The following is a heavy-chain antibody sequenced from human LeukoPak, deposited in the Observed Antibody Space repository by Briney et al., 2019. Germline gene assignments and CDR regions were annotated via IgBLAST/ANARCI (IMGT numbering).Heavy chain of an antibody. J-gene: IGHJ6*02. CDR3: ARESQWELLNPHYYYYGMDV. Sequence: ASVKVSCTASGGTFSSYAISWVRQAPGQGLEWMGGIIPIFGTANYAQKFQGRVTITADESTSTAYMELSSLRSEDTAVYYCARESQWELLNPHYYYYGMDVWGQGTTVTVSS. V-gene: IGHV1-69*13. CDR1: GGTFSSYA. CDR2: IIPIFGTA. D-gene: IGHD1-26*01.